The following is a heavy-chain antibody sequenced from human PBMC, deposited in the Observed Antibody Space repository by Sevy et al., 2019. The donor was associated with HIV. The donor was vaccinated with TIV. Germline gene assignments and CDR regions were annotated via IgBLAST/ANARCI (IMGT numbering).Heavy chain of an antibody. Sequence: GGSLRLSCAASGFTFSSYGVHWVRQAPGKGLEWVAFIRYDGSNKYYADSVKGRFTISRDNSKNTLYLQMNSLRAEDAAVYYCATDAGQTATTTYYYYYMDVWGKGTTVTVSS. J-gene: IGHJ6*03. D-gene: IGHD1-7*01. CDR2: IRYDGSNK. V-gene: IGHV3-30*02. CDR1: GFTFSSYG. CDR3: ATDAGQTATTTYYYYYMDV.